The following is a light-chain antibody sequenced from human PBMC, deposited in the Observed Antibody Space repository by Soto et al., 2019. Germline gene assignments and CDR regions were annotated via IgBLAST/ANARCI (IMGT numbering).Light chain of an antibody. CDR2: DAS. CDR3: QQFIDGWT. J-gene: IGKJ1*01. Sequence: IQMTQSPSTLSASIGDRVTITCRASQSINNRLAWYQQMPGKAPNLLIYDASTLEGGVPSRFRGSGSEKEFTLTISGLQPDDFATYYCQQFIDGWTFGQGTKVDIK. V-gene: IGKV1-5*01. CDR1: QSINNR.